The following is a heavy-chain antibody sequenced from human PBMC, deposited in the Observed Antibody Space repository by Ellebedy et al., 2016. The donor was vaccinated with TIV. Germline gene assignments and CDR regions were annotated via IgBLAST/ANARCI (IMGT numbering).Heavy chain of an antibody. D-gene: IGHD2-2*01. CDR2: IYYSGST. CDR3: ARFRSGIVVAPAHYGMDV. J-gene: IGHJ6*02. CDR1: GGSISRDY. V-gene: IGHV4-59*08. Sequence: SETLSLTXTVSGGSISRDYWSWIRQSPGKGLEWIGYIYYSGSTNYTPSLKSRVTISVDTSKNQFSLRLSSVTAADTAVYYCARFRSGIVVAPAHYGMDVWGQGTTVTVSS.